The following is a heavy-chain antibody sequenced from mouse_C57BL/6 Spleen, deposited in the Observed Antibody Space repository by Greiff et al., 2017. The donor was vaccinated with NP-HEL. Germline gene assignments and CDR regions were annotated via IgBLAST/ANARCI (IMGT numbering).Heavy chain of an antibody. CDR1: GFTFSDYG. Sequence: EVKLMESGGGLVKPGGSLKLSCAASGFTFSDYGMHWVRQAPEKGLEWVAYISSGSSTIYYADTVKGRFTISRDNAKNTLFLQMTSLRSEDTAMYYCARGDDSYYFDYWGQGTTLTVSS. CDR2: ISSGSSTI. V-gene: IGHV5-17*01. J-gene: IGHJ2*01. D-gene: IGHD2-4*01. CDR3: ARGDDSYYFDY.